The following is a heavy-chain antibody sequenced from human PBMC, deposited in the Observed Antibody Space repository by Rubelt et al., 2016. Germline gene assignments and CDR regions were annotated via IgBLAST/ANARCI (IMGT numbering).Heavy chain of an antibody. Sequence: PGSSVKVSCKASGGTFSSYAISWVRQAPGQGLEWMGGIIPIFGTANYAQKFQGRVTITADESTSTAYMELSSLRSEDTAVYYCAREIGYYGGNNYGMDVWGQGTTVTVSS. CDR2: IIPIFGTA. CDR1: GGTFSSYA. V-gene: IGHV1-69*13. CDR3: AREIGYYGGNNYGMDV. D-gene: IGHD4-23*01. J-gene: IGHJ6*02.